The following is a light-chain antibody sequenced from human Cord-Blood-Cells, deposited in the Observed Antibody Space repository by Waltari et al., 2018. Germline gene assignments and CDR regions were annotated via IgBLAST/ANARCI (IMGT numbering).Light chain of an antibody. CDR1: SSDVGGYNY. CDR3: CSYAGSSTFVV. V-gene: IGLV2-23*03. CDR2: GGS. J-gene: IGLJ2*01. Sequence: QSALTQPASVSGSPGQSITISCTGTSSDVGGYNYVSWYQQHPGKAPKLMIYGGSKRPSGVSNRFSGSKSGNTASLTISGLQAEDEADYYCCSYAGSSTFVVFGGGTKLTVL.